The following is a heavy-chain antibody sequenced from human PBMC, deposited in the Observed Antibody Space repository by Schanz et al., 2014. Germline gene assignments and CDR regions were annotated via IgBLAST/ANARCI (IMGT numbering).Heavy chain of an antibody. CDR3: ARDSDVSKYNLFDS. J-gene: IGHJ5*01. CDR1: GYTFTNYG. V-gene: IGHV1-2*06. Sequence: QVRLVQSGAELKMPGATVKVSCETSGYTFTNYGVSWVRQAPGQGLEWMGRINPNSGGTNYAQKFQGRVTMTRDTSISTVYMELTRLTFDDTAIYYCARDSDVSKYNLFDSWGQGTLVTVSS. CDR2: INPNSGGT.